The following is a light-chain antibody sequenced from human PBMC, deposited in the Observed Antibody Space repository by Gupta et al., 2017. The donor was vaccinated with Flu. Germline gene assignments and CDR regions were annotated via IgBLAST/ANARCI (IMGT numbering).Light chain of an antibody. CDR1: SSDVGGYNY. CDR2: EVA. V-gene: IGLV2-8*01. Sequence: QSALSQLSSAAGSPGQSVTNSCTGHSSDVGGYNYVSWYQLLPGKAPKLILYEVAKRPSGVPDRFSGSKSGTTASLTVSGLQGEDEADYYCSSYAGGNTPYVFGTGTKVTVL. CDR3: SSYAGGNTPYV. J-gene: IGLJ1*01.